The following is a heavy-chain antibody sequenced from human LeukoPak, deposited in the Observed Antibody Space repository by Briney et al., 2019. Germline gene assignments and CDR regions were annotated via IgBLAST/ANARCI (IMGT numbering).Heavy chain of an antibody. CDR1: GGTFSSYA. J-gene: IGHJ5*02. CDR3: ARAPTAVVMEDNWLDP. CDR2: IIPILGIA. V-gene: IGHV1-69*04. Sequence: ASVKVSCKASGGTFSSYAISWVRQAPGQGLEWMGRIIPILGIANYAQKFQGRVTITADESTSTAYMELSSLRSEDTAVYYCARAPTAVVMEDNWLDPWGQGTPVTVSS. D-gene: IGHD4-23*01.